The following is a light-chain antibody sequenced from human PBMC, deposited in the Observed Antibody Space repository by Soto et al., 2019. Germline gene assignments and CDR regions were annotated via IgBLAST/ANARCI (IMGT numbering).Light chain of an antibody. CDR3: QQFGSSSWT. Sequence: ESVLTQSPGTLSLSPGEKATLSCRASQSVSSSYLAWYQQKPGQAPRLLIYGASSRATGIPDRFSGSGSGTDFTLTVSRLEPEDFAVYFFQQFGSSSWTFGQGTNVDIK. CDR1: QSVSSSY. J-gene: IGKJ1*01. CDR2: GAS. V-gene: IGKV3-20*01.